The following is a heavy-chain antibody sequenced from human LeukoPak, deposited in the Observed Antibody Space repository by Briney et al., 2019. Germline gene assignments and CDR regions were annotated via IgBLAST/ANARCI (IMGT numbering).Heavy chain of an antibody. Sequence: GASVKVSCKASGYTFTSYYMQWVRQAPGQGLEWMGIINPSGGSTSYAQKFQGRVTMTRDTSTSTVYMELSSLRSEDTAVYYCARDTPRYGSSYYYYYGMDVWGQGTTVTVSS. D-gene: IGHD4-17*01. J-gene: IGHJ6*02. CDR3: ARDTPRYGSSYYYYYGMDV. CDR2: INPSGGST. CDR1: GYTFTSYY. V-gene: IGHV1-46*01.